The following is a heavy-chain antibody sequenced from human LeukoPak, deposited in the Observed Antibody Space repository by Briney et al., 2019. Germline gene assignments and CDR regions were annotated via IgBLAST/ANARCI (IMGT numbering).Heavy chain of an antibody. D-gene: IGHD2-21*01. CDR2: INPNSGGT. J-gene: IGHJ6*03. V-gene: IGHV1-2*02. Sequence: ASVKVSCKASGYTFTGYYMHWVRQAPGQGLEWMGWINPNSGGTNYAQTFQGRVTMTRDTSISTAYMELSRLRSDDTAVYYCARVPMAYYYYYYMDVWGKGTTVTVSS. CDR1: GYTFTGYY. CDR3: ARVPMAYYYYYYMDV.